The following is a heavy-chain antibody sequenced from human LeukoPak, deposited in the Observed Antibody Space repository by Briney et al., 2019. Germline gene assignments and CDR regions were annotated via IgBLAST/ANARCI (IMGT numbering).Heavy chain of an antibody. CDR1: GFTFSSYG. J-gene: IGHJ4*02. CDR3: AREKYYYDSSGYYHFDY. V-gene: IGHV3-33*01. Sequence: GGSLRLSCAASGFTFSSYGMHWVRQAPGKGLEWVAVIWYDGSNKYYAHSVKGRFTISRDNSKNTLYLQMNSLRAEDTAVYYCAREKYYYDSSGYYHFDYWGQGTLVTVSS. D-gene: IGHD3-22*01. CDR2: IWYDGSNK.